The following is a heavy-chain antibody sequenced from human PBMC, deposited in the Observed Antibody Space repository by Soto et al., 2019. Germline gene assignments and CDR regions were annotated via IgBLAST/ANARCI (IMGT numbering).Heavy chain of an antibody. Sequence: GASLKVSGKASGYTFTNNDVSWVRQATGQGLEWMGWMNPGSGDTGYAQKFQGRVTMTRDISIATAYMELTSLTSEDTAIYYCARMESFGSLNWFDPWGQGTLVTVS. J-gene: IGHJ5*02. D-gene: IGHD5-18*01. CDR2: MNPGSGDT. CDR1: GYTFTNND. V-gene: IGHV1-8*01. CDR3: ARMESFGSLNWFDP.